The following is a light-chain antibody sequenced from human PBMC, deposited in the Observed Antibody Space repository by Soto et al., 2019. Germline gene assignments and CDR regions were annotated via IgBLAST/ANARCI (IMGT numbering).Light chain of an antibody. Sequence: DLQMTQSPSSLSASIGDRVTITCRATQTISTYLHWYQQKPGKAPKLLIYAASSLQGGVPSRFSGSGSGTDFTLTISSLQPEDFATYYCQQSYSIPRTCGQGTKVEVK. CDR3: QQSYSIPRT. CDR1: QTISTY. J-gene: IGKJ1*01. V-gene: IGKV1-39*01. CDR2: AAS.